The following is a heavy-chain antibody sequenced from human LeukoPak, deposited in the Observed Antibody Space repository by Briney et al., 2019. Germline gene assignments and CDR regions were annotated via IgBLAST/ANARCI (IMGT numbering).Heavy chain of an antibody. CDR3: ARDARRYCSGGSCYLYYFDY. CDR2: ISYDGSNK. V-gene: IGHV3-30-3*01. CDR1: GFTFSSYW. D-gene: IGHD2-15*01. J-gene: IGHJ4*02. Sequence: GGSLRLSCAASGFTFSSYWMSWVRQAPGKGLEWVAVISYDGSNKYYADSVKGRFTISRDNSKNTLYLQMNSLRAEDTAVYYCARDARRYCSGGSCYLYYFDYWGQGTLVTVSS.